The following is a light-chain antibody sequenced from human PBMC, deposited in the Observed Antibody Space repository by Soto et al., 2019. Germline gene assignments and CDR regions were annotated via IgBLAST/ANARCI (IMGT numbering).Light chain of an antibody. CDR2: GAS. V-gene: IGKV3-20*01. CDR1: QSVSSNY. Sequence: EIVLTQSPGTLSLSPGERATLSCRASQSVSSNYLAWYQQKSGQAPRLLIYGASSRATGIPDRFSGSGSGTYFPLTISKLEPEDFAVYYFQQYGNSPYAFGQGTELEI. J-gene: IGKJ2*01. CDR3: QQYGNSPYA.